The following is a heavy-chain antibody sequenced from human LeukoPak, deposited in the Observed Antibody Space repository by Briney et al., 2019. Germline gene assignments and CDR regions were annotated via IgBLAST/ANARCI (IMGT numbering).Heavy chain of an antibody. V-gene: IGHV4-39*01. CDR3: ARYSYGGEDWFDP. CDR1: GGSISSSRYY. Sequence: KPSETLSLTCAVSGGSISSSRYYWAWIRQLPGKGPEWIGSIYYSGTTYYSPSLKSRVTIFLDASKNQFSLKLTSLTAADTAVYYCARYSYGGEDWFDPWGQGTLVTVSS. D-gene: IGHD5-18*01. J-gene: IGHJ5*02. CDR2: IYYSGTT.